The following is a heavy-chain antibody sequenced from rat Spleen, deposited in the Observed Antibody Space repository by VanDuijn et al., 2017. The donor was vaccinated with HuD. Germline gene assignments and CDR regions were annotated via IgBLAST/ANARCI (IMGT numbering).Heavy chain of an antibody. Sequence: EVQLVESGGGLVQPGRSMKLSCAASGFTFSNYGMAWVRQAPKKGLEWVAYISYDGGSTYYRDPVKGRFTISRDNAKSTLYLQMDSLRSEDTATYYCTRGGNYDYDHWGQGVMVTVSS. CDR3: TRGGNYDYDH. CDR2: ISYDGGST. D-gene: IGHD1-10*01. V-gene: IGHV5-20*01. J-gene: IGHJ2*01. CDR1: GFTFSNYG.